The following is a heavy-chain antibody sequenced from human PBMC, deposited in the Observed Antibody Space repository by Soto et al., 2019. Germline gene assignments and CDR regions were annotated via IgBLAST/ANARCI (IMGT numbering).Heavy chain of an antibody. CDR2: IWYDGSNK. CDR3: ARAAGTAAPGTNY. D-gene: IGHD6-13*01. CDR1: GFTFSSYG. V-gene: IGHV3-33*01. J-gene: IGHJ4*02. Sequence: QVQLVESGGGVVQPGRSLRLSCAASGFTFSSYGMHWVRQAPGKGLEWVAVIWYDGSNKYYAESVKGRFTISRDNSKNTLYLQMNSLRAEDTGVYYCARAAGTAAPGTNYWGQGTLVTVSS.